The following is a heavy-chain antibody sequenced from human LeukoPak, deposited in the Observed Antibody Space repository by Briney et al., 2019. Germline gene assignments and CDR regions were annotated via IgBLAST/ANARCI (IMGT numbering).Heavy chain of an antibody. CDR1: GGSISSSSYY. V-gene: IGHV4-39*01. Sequence: NPSETLSLTCTVSGGSISSSSYYWGWIRQPPGKGLEWIGSIYYSGTTYYNPSLKSRVTISVDTSKNQFSLNLSSVTAADTAVYYCARQNIAAPRVDYWGQGTPVTVSS. J-gene: IGHJ4*02. D-gene: IGHD6-6*01. CDR3: ARQNIAAPRVDY. CDR2: IYYSGTT.